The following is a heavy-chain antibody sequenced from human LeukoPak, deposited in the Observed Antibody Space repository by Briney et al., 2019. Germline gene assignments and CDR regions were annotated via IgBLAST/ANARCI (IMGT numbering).Heavy chain of an antibody. D-gene: IGHD6-19*01. Sequence: ASVQVSCKASGGTFSSYAISWVRQAPGQGLAWMGGIIPIFGTANYAQKFQGRVTITADESTSTAYMELSSLRSEDTAVYYCARRVGSGWPVQHWGQGTLVTVSS. CDR2: IIPIFGTA. J-gene: IGHJ1*01. CDR3: ARRVGSGWPVQH. CDR1: GGTFSSYA. V-gene: IGHV1-69*13.